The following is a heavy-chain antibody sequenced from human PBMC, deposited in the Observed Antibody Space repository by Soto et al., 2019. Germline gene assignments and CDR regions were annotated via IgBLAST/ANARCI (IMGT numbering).Heavy chain of an antibody. CDR3: ASSPVGDKIVY. CDR1: GYKFSAYW. V-gene: IGHV5-51*01. Sequence: GESLKISCQGSGYKFSAYWIAWVRQMPGKGLEWMGIIYPGDSDTRYSPSFQGQVTMSVDKSISTAYLQWSTLKASDTATYYCASSPVGDKIVYWGQGTSVTVSS. D-gene: IGHD1-26*01. CDR2: IYPGDSDT. J-gene: IGHJ4*02.